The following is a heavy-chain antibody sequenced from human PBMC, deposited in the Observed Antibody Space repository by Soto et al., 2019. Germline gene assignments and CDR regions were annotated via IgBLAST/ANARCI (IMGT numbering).Heavy chain of an antibody. CDR2: FNPYTGGT. CDR3: ARLWGEIGPAFDP. CDR1: GYTFTTYY. D-gene: IGHD1-26*01. V-gene: IGHV1-46*01. J-gene: IGHJ5*02. Sequence: QGQLVQSGAEVKKPGASVKVSCKASGYTFTTYYIHWMRQAPGQGLEWMGMFNPYTGGTRYAHKFQSRVTMTGDTSTSTGYMELSRLRSEDTAVYYCARLWGEIGPAFDPWGQVTLVTVSS.